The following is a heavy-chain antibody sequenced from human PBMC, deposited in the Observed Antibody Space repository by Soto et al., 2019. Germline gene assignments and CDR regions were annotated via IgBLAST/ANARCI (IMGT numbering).Heavy chain of an antibody. CDR3: ARAPYSSTSFFFDY. Sequence: QVQVVQSGTEGKQPGASVKVSCKASGYTLTTNHMHWVRQAPGQGLEWMGVVNPSLGRANYAQKFQDRVAMTWDTSTSTFYMELSSLRSDDTAMYYCARAPYSSTSFFFDYWGQGTLVTVSS. V-gene: IGHV1-46*01. CDR1: GYTLTTNH. D-gene: IGHD5-18*01. J-gene: IGHJ4*02. CDR2: VNPSLGRA.